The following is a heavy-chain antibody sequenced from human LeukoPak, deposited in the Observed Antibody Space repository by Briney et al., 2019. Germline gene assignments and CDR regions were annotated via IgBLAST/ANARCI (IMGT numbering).Heavy chain of an antibody. CDR2: ISSSGSTI. Sequence: GGSLRLSCAASGFTVSDYYMSWIRQAPGKGLEWVSYISSSGSTIYYADSVKGRFTISRDNAKNSLYLQMNSLRAEDTAVYYCARDPDCSGGSCYGSFDYWGQGTLVTVSS. CDR3: ARDPDCSGGSCYGSFDY. D-gene: IGHD2-15*01. J-gene: IGHJ4*02. V-gene: IGHV3-11*01. CDR1: GFTVSDYY.